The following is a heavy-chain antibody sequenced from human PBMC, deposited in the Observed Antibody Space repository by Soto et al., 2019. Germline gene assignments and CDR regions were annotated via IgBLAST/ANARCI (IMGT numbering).Heavy chain of an antibody. D-gene: IGHD5-18*01. V-gene: IGHV1-69*01. J-gene: IGHJ5*02. Sequence: QVQLVQSGAEVKKPGSSVKVSCKASGGTFSSYAISWVRQAPGQGLEWMGGIIPIFGIANYAQKFQDRVTLTADESTSTAYIELSSLISEDTAVYYCARERGYIYYNWFDPWGQGTLVTVSS. CDR3: ARERGYIYYNWFDP. CDR1: GGTFSSYA. CDR2: IIPIFGIA.